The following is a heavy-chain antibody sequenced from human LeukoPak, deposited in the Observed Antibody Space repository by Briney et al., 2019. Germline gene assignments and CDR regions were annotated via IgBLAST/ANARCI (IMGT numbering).Heavy chain of an antibody. J-gene: IGHJ6*03. CDR1: GGSISSYY. CDR3: ARDRKYYYHMDV. V-gene: IGHV4-4*07. CDR2: IYTSAST. D-gene: IGHD1-14*01. Sequence: SETLSLTCTVSGGSISSYYWSWIRQPAGKGLEWIGRIYTSASTNYNPSLKSRVTMSVDTSKNQFSLKLSSVTAADTALYYCARDRKYYYHMDVWGKGTTVTVSS.